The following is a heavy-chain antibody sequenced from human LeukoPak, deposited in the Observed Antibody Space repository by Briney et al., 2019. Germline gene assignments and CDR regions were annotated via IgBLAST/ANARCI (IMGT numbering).Heavy chain of an antibody. J-gene: IGHJ4*02. Sequence: GESLKISCQGSGYSFSNFWIAWVRQMPGEGLEWMGIIYPGDSDTRYSPSFQGQVTISADKSLSTAYLQWSGLKASDTAMYYCARQAIEGATKSNFDYWGQGTLVTVSS. CDR2: IYPGDSDT. D-gene: IGHD1-26*01. V-gene: IGHV5-51*01. CDR3: ARQAIEGATKSNFDY. CDR1: GYSFSNFW.